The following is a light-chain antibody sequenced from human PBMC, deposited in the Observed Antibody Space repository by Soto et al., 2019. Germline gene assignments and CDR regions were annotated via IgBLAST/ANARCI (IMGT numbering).Light chain of an antibody. CDR1: QSISSW. Sequence: DIQMTQSPSTLSASVGDRVTITCRASQSISSWLAWFQQKPGKAPKLLIYKTSNLESGVPSRFSGSGSGTEFSLTISSLQPDDFATYYCQQYNSAPRTFGGGTKVDIK. J-gene: IGKJ4*01. CDR3: QQYNSAPRT. V-gene: IGKV1-5*03. CDR2: KTS.